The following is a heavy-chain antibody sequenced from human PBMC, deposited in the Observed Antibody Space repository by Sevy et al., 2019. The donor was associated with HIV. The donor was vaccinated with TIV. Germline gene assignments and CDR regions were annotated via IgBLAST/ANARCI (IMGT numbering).Heavy chain of an antibody. CDR2: ISSSSSTI. J-gene: IGHJ6*02. CDR1: GFTFSSYS. V-gene: IGHV3-48*01. D-gene: IGHD5-18*01. Sequence: GGSLRLSCAASGFTFSSYSMNWVRQAPGKGLEWVSYISSSSSTIYYADSVKGRFTISRDNAKNSLYLQMNSLRAEDTAVYYCARVATVDTAMVNFYYYYGMDVWGQGTTVTVSS. CDR3: ARVATVDTAMVNFYYYYGMDV.